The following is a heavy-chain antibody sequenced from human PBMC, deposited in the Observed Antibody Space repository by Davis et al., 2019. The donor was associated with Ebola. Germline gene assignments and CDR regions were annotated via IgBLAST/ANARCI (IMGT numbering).Heavy chain of an antibody. J-gene: IGHJ4*02. CDR1: GFTVSSNY. CDR3: AKALNQWVDYYFDY. D-gene: IGHD6-19*01. CDR2: ISSSSSYI. Sequence: PGGSLRLSCAASGFTVSSNYMTWVRQAPGKGLEWVSSISSSSSYIYYADSVKGRFTISRDNSKNTLYLQMNSLRAGDTAVYYCAKALNQWVDYYFDYWGQGTLVTVSS. V-gene: IGHV3-21*01.